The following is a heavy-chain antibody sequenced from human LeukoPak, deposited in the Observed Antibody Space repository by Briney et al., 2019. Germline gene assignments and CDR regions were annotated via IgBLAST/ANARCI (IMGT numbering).Heavy chain of an antibody. CDR1: GFTFDDYA. J-gene: IGHJ4*02. CDR2: ISWNSGSI. D-gene: IGHD6-13*01. Sequence: GGSLRLSCAASGFTFDDYAMHWVRQAPGKGLEWVSGISWNSGSIGYADSVKGRFTISRDNAKNSLHLQMNSLRAEDMALYYCAKDLYSSSWYYFDYWGQGTLVTVSS. V-gene: IGHV3-9*03. CDR3: AKDLYSSSWYYFDY.